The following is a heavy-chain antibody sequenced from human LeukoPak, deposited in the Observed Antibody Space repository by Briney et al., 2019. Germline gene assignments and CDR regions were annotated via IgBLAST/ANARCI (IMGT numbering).Heavy chain of an antibody. CDR2: IFYSGST. D-gene: IGHD6-13*01. V-gene: IGHV4-59*01. Sequence: PSETLSLTCTVSGGSISSYYWSWIRQPPGKGLEWIGYIFYSGSTNYNPSLKSRVTISVDTSKNQFSLKLSSVTAAGTAVYYCARVYYSNSYDYWYFDLWGRGTLVTVSS. CDR3: ARVYYSNSYDYWYFDL. J-gene: IGHJ2*01. CDR1: GGSISSYY.